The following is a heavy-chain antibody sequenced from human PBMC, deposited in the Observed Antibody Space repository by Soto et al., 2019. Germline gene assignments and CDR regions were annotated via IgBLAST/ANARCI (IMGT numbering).Heavy chain of an antibody. D-gene: IGHD2-2*01. CDR1: GFTFSSYS. V-gene: IGHV3-21*01. CDR3: ARDIVPAAMPWFGP. CDR2: ISSSSSYI. Sequence: PGGSLRLSCAASGFTFSSYSMNWVRQAPGKGLEWVSSISSSSSYIYYADSVKGRFTISRDNAKNSLYLQMNSLRAEDTAVYYCARDIVPAAMPWFGPWGQGTLVTVSS. J-gene: IGHJ5*02.